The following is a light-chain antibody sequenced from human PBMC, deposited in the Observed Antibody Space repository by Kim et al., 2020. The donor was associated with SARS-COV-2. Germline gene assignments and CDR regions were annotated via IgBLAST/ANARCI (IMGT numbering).Light chain of an antibody. CDR3: QQLKSYPPY. Sequence: DIQLTQSPSFLSASVGDRVTVSCRASQDISHHLAWYQQQPGKPPNLLIYAASTLQSGVPSRFSGSGSGTDFTLTISSLQPEDVATYYCQQLKSYPPYFGGGTKVDIK. V-gene: IGKV1-9*01. J-gene: IGKJ4*01. CDR1: QDISHH. CDR2: AAS.